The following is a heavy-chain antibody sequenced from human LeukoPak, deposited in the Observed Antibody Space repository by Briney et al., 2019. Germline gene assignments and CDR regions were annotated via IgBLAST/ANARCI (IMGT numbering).Heavy chain of an antibody. Sequence: ASVKVSCKASGYTFTGYYMHWVRQAPGQGLEWMGWINPSGGSTSYAQKFQGRVTMTRDTSTSTVYMELSSLRSEDTAVYYCARGGGSYSVYYYYYMDVWGKGTTVTVSS. J-gene: IGHJ6*03. CDR2: INPSGGST. CDR1: GYTFTGYY. V-gene: IGHV1-46*01. CDR3: ARGGGSYSVYYYYYMDV. D-gene: IGHD1-26*01.